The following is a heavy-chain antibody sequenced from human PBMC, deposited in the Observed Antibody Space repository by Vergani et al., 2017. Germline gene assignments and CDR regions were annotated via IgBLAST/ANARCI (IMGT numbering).Heavy chain of an antibody. J-gene: IGHJ3*02. CDR3: ARDIVGFDI. V-gene: IGHV3-30-3*01. D-gene: IGHD3-16*02. CDR2: ISYDGSNK. Sequence: QVQLVESGGGVVQPGRSLRLSCAASGFTFSRYAMHWVRQAPGKGLEWVAVISYDGSNKYYADSVKGRFTISRDNSKNTLYLQMNSLRAEDTAVYYCARDIVGFDIWGQGTMVTVSS. CDR1: GFTFSRYA.